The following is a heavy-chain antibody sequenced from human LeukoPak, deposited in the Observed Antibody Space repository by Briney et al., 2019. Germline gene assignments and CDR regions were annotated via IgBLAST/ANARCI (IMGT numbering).Heavy chain of an antibody. CDR1: GFTFSNYA. V-gene: IGHV3-30-3*01. CDR2: ISYDASDK. D-gene: IGHD4-17*01. Sequence: PGRSPRLSCAASGFTFSNYAMHWVRQAPGKGLEWVAVISYDASDKYYADSVKGRFTISRDNSKNTLYLQMNSLRSEDTAVYYCARDDYGDYGLLDFWGQGTLVTVSS. CDR3: ARDDYGDYGLLDF. J-gene: IGHJ4*02.